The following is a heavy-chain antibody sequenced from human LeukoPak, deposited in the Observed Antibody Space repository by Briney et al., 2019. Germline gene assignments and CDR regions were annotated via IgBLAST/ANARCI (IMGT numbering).Heavy chain of an antibody. Sequence: GGSLRLSCAAAGFTFRSYAMSWVRQAPGKGLEWVSAISGSGGSTYYADSVRGRFTISRDNSKNTLYLQMNSLRAEDTAVYYCPKDSPRWWELDYWGQGTLVTVSS. V-gene: IGHV3-23*01. CDR2: ISGSGGST. D-gene: IGHD2-15*01. CDR3: PKDSPRWWELDY. CDR1: GFTFRSYA. J-gene: IGHJ4*02.